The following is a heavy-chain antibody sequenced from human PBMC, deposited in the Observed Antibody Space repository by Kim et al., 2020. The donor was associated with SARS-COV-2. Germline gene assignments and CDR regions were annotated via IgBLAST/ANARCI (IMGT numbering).Heavy chain of an antibody. Sequence: SETLSLTCTVSGGSVSSGSYYWSWIRQPPGKGLEWIGYIYYSGSTNYNPSLKSRVTISVDTSKNQFSLKLSSVTAADTAVYYCARDLTDGIQARSGGVDYWGQGTLVTVSS. CDR1: GGSVSSGSYY. D-gene: IGHD5-18*01. V-gene: IGHV4-61*01. J-gene: IGHJ4*02. CDR3: ARDLTDGIQARSGGVDY. CDR2: IYYSGST.